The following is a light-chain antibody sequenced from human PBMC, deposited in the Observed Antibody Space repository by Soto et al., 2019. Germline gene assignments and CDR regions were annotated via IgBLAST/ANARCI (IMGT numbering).Light chain of an antibody. Sequence: QSALTQPASVSGSPGQSITISCTGTSSDVGGYNYVSWYQQHPGKVPKLMIYDVSNRPSGVSNRFSGFKSGNTASLTISGLQAEDEADYYCSSYTSSATGVFGTGTKLTVL. CDR1: SSDVGGYNY. CDR3: SSYTSSATGV. V-gene: IGLV2-14*01. CDR2: DVS. J-gene: IGLJ1*01.